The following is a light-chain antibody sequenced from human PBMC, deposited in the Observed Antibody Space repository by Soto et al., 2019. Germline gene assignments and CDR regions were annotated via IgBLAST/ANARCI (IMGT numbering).Light chain of an antibody. V-gene: IGKV1-39*01. CDR3: QQSYSTPPT. CDR1: QSTSSY. J-gene: IGKJ1*01. CDR2: AAS. Sequence: DIQVTQSPSSLSASVGDRVTITCRASQSTSSYLNWYQQKPGKAPQLLIYAASSLQSGVPSRFSGSGSGTDFTLTISSLQPEDFATYYCQQSYSTPPTFGQGTKVDIK.